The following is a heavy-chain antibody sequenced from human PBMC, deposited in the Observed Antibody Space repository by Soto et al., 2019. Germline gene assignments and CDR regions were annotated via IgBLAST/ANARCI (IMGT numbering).Heavy chain of an antibody. Sequence: PSETLSLTCAVSGDSITSSNWWSWVRQAPGKGLEWIGEIYHSGATNYNPSLKSRVTISVDTSKNQFSLKLSSVTAADTAVYYCARDAPGGYYYDSPDAFDIWGQGTMVTV. CDR3: ARDAPGGYYYDSPDAFDI. J-gene: IGHJ3*02. CDR1: GDSITSSNW. CDR2: IYHSGAT. V-gene: IGHV4-4*02. D-gene: IGHD3-22*01.